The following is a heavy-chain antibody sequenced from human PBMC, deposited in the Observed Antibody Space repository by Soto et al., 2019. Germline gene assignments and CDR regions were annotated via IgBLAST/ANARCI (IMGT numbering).Heavy chain of an antibody. CDR2: IKSKTDGGTT. CDR3: TTAHGYCSSTSCYYYYYMDV. Sequence: GGSLRLSCAASGFTFSNAWMSWVRQAPGKGLKWVGRIKSKTDGGTTDYAAPVKGRFTISRDDSKNTLYLQMNSLKTEDTAVYYCTTAHGYCSSTSCYYYYYMDVWGKGTTVTVSS. J-gene: IGHJ6*03. D-gene: IGHD2-2*01. CDR1: GFTFSNAW. V-gene: IGHV3-15*01.